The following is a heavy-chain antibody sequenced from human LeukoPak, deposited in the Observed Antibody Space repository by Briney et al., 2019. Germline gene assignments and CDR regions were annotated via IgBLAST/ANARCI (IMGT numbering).Heavy chain of an antibody. D-gene: IGHD2-15*01. CDR2: IKHDGSEK. Sequence: GGSLRLSCAASGFIFTNYFMSWVRQAPGKGLEWVASIKHDGSEKYYVDSVRGRFTISRDNTMNSLYPQMSSLRAEDTAVYYCAQLLLRGPTAWGQGTLVTVSS. CDR3: AQLLLRGPTA. V-gene: IGHV3-7*01. J-gene: IGHJ4*02. CDR1: GFIFTNYF.